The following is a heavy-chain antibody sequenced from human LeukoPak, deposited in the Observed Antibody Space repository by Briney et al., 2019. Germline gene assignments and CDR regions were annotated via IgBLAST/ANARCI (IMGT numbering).Heavy chain of an antibody. CDR2: ISPGGGTT. CDR3: ASPGYCSGSVCYSGYFQH. D-gene: IGHD2-15*01. V-gene: IGHV3-23*01. CDR1: GFTFSNEA. J-gene: IGHJ1*01. Sequence: GGSLRLSCAVSGFTFSNEAMGWVRQLRGGGLEWVSTISPGGGTTYYAESMKGRFTISRDNSKNTLYLQMNSLRADDTAVYYCASPGYCSGSVCYSGYFQHWGQGTLVTVSS.